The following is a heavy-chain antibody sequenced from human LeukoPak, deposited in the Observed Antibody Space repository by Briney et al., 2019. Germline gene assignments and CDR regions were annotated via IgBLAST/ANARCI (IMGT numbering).Heavy chain of an antibody. CDR1: GFTFSSYW. CDR3: ARDRVPAAYNNWFDP. Sequence: GGSLRLSDAASGFTFSSYWMRWVRQAPGKGLEWVANIKQDGSDKYYVDSVKGRFTISRDNAKNSLYLQMDSQRAEDTAVYYCARDRVPAAYNNWFDPWGQGTLVTVSS. J-gene: IGHJ5*02. CDR2: IKQDGSDK. V-gene: IGHV3-7*01. D-gene: IGHD2-2*01.